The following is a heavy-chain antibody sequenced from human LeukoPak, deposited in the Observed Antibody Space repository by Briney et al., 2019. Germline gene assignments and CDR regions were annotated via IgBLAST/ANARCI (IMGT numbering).Heavy chain of an antibody. CDR1: GDSISSYY. Sequence: SETLSLTCSVSGDSISSYYWSWIRQPPGKGLEWIGCIYYSGSTNYNPSLKSRVTISVDTSKNQFSLKLSSVTAADTAVYYCAGTPNWFDPWGQGTLVTVSS. CDR2: IYYSGST. D-gene: IGHD2-15*01. V-gene: IGHV4-59*01. J-gene: IGHJ5*02. CDR3: AGTPNWFDP.